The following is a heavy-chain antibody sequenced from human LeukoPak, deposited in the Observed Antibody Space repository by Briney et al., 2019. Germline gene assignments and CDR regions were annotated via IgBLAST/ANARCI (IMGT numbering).Heavy chain of an antibody. D-gene: IGHD6-13*01. CDR2: INHSGST. CDR3: ARRRRIAAAEN. CDR1: GGSFSGYY. V-gene: IGHV4-34*01. J-gene: IGHJ4*02. Sequence: SETLSLTCAVYGGSFSGYYWSWIRQPPGKGLEWIGEINHSGSTNYNPSRKSRVTISVDTSKNQFSLKLSSVTAADTAVYYCARRRRIAAAENWGQGTLVTVSS.